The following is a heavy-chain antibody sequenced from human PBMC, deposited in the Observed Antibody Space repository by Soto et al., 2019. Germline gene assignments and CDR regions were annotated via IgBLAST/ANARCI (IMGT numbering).Heavy chain of an antibody. CDR2: MWTGGST. J-gene: IGHJ5*02. Sequence: EVHLVESGGGLVQPGGSLRLSCAASGFIVNTDHMSWVRQAPGKGLEWVSVMWTGGSTQYADSVKGRFTIARDISKNTVYLQMNSLRAEDTAVYYCVKTQMTTATWGQGDVVTVSS. CDR1: GFIVNTDH. V-gene: IGHV3-66*01. CDR3: VKTQMTTAT. D-gene: IGHD4-17*01.